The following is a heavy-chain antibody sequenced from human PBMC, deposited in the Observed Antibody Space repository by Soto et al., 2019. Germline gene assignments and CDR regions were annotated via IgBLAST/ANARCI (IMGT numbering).Heavy chain of an antibody. J-gene: IGHJ6*02. Sequence: GGSLRLSCAASGFTFSNYAMSWVRQAPGKGLEWVSTISGNGGSTYYADSVKGRFTISRDNSKNTLYLQMNSLRAEDTAVYYCAKEGAGFYYYYGMDVWGQGTTVTVSS. CDR2: ISGNGGST. V-gene: IGHV3-23*01. CDR1: GFTFSNYA. CDR3: AKEGAGFYYYYGMDV.